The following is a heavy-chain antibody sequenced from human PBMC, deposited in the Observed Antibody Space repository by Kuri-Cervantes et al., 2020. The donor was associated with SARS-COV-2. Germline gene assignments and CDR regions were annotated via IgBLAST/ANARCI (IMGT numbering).Heavy chain of an antibody. CDR3: ARGYEARYSSSWYLDY. Sequence: GGSLRLSCAASGFTFSSYSMNWVRQAPGKGLEWVSIIYGGGSTYYADSVKGRFTISRDSSKNTLYLQMNSLRAEDTAVYYCARGYEARYSSSWYLDYWGQGTLVTVSS. CDR2: IYGGGST. V-gene: IGHV3-53*01. CDR1: GFTFSSYS. J-gene: IGHJ4*02. D-gene: IGHD6-13*01.